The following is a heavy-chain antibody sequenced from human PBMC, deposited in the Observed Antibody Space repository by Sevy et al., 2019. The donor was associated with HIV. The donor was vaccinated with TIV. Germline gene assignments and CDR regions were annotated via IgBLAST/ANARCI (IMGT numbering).Heavy chain of an antibody. CDR1: XXTXADXW. CDR3: TXDAXFIPXYAXXH. D-gene: IGHD2-21*01. V-gene: IGHV3-15*01. CDR2: IKSKADGGTA. Sequence: GGSLRLSCAXXXXTXADXWMTWVRQAPGKGLEWVGRIKSKADGGTADYAAPVKARFTISRDDSKNTLYLQMNSLKTEDXAVYXCTXDAXFIPXYAXXHXGQGSLVTVSS. J-gene: IGHJ1*01.